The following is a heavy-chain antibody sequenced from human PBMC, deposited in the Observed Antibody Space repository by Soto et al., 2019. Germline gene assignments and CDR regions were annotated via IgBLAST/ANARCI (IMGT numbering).Heavy chain of an antibody. CDR2: ISYDGSLQ. Sequence: QAQLVESGGGVVQPGRSLRLSCAASGFAFSSYGMHWVRQAPGTGLGWVAVISYDGSLQHYADSVKGRFTISRDNSKNMVLLQMSSLRAEDTAVYYWLSDRGYGHASVPYSWGQGTLVSVSS. V-gene: IGHV3-30*03. CDR3: LSDRGYGHASVPYS. D-gene: IGHD5-18*01. J-gene: IGHJ4*02. CDR1: GFAFSSYG.